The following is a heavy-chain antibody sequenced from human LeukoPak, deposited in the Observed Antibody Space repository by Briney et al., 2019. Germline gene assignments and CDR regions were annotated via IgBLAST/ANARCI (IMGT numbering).Heavy chain of an antibody. V-gene: IGHV4-39*07. Sequence: SETLSLTCTVSGGSIDSRAYYWGWIRQPPGKGLEYIGTIYYNGRTYYRPALKSQVTRSIDTSKRQFSLRLTYVTAADTAVYYCARDWATYFFDGSGSDYFDHWGQGIRVTVSS. D-gene: IGHD3-22*01. CDR3: ARDWATYFFDGSGSDYFDH. CDR2: IYYNGRT. J-gene: IGHJ4*02. CDR1: GGSIDSRAYY.